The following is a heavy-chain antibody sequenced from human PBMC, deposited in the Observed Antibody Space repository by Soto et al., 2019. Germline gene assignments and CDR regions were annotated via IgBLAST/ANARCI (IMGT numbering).Heavy chain of an antibody. CDR2: ISLYSDGA. CDR3: ARVVPGAEAWFGT. CDR1: GYTFSNYG. Sequence: ASVKVSCKTSGYTFSNYGITRVRQDPGQPLEWLGWISLYSDGANYAQKFQGRVSMTTDTSTTTAYMELRSLRSDDTAVYYCARVVPGAEAWFGTRGQRTLGTVSS. V-gene: IGHV1-18*01. J-gene: IGHJ5*02. D-gene: IGHD2-2*01.